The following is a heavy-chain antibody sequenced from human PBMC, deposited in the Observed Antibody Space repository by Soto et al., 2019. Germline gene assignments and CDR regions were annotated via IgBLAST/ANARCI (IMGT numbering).Heavy chain of an antibody. V-gene: IGHV3-23*01. CDR1: GMTISKYR. D-gene: IGHD3-10*01. Sequence: EVQLSESGGGLVQPGGSLRLSCGASGMTISKYRMSWVRQAPGKGLEWVSGISGSGDRTYYADSAKGRFTISKDISKNSLLLQVDRLGVDDTAIYFCVKDDGGSPSTPPLWGQGTLVTVSS. CDR3: VKDDGGSPSTPPL. CDR2: ISGSGDRT. J-gene: IGHJ4*02.